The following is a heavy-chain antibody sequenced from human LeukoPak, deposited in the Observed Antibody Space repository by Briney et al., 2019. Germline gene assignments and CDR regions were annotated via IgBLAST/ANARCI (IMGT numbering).Heavy chain of an antibody. Sequence: SETLSLTCSVSGGSISSDYWSWIRQPPGKGLEWIGYMYHTGSTNYNPSLKSRVTISVDTSKNQFSLKLSSVTAADTAVYYCAKTIGIWIYFDYWGQGTLVTVSS. CDR1: GGSISSDY. J-gene: IGHJ4*02. V-gene: IGHV4-59*12. CDR3: AKTIGIWIYFDY. D-gene: IGHD1-1*01. CDR2: MYHTGST.